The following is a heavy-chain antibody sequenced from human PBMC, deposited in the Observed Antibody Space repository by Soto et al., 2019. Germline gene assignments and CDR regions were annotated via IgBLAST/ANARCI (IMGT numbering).Heavy chain of an antibody. D-gene: IGHD6-13*01. CDR1: GFTFSSYA. V-gene: IGHV3-23*01. CDR2: ISGSGGST. J-gene: IGHJ6*04. CDR3: AKDLHSSSWLYGMDV. Sequence: GGALRVSCAASGFTFSSYAMSWVRQAPGKGLEWVSAISGSGGSTYYADSVKGRFTISRDNSNNTLYLQINSLRAEDTAVYYCAKDLHSSSWLYGMDVWGKGNTVALSS.